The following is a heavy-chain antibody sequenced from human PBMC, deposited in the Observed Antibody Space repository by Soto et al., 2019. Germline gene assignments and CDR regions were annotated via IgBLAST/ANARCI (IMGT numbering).Heavy chain of an antibody. V-gene: IGHV1-58*01. CDR3: AAAMIYYYYYGMDV. D-gene: IGHD3-22*01. CDR2: IVVGSGNT. CDR1: GFTFTSSA. J-gene: IGHJ6*02. Sequence: VKVSCKASGFTFTSSAVQWVRQARGQRLEWIGWIVVGSGNTNYAQKFQERVTITRDMSTSTAYMELSSLRSEDTAVYYCAAAMIYYYYYGMDVWGQGTTVTVSS.